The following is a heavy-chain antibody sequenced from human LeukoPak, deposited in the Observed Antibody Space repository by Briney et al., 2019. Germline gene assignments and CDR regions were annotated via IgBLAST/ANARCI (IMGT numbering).Heavy chain of an antibody. Sequence: PSETLSLTCTVSGGSISSGGYYWSWIRQPPGKGLEWIGYIYYSGSTYYNPSLKSRVTISVDTSKNQFSLKLSSVTAADTAVYYCAREWAGGYCGGDCYRAFDIWGQGTMVTVSS. D-gene: IGHD2-21*02. J-gene: IGHJ3*02. CDR3: AREWAGGYCGGDCYRAFDI. CDR2: IYYSGST. V-gene: IGHV4-31*03. CDR1: GGSISSGGYY.